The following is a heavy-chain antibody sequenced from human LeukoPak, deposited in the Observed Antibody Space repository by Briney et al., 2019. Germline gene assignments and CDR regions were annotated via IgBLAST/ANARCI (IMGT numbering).Heavy chain of an antibody. CDR3: ARVGFTIFGVDWYYFDY. J-gene: IGHJ4*02. D-gene: IGHD3-3*01. CDR1: GYSISSGYY. V-gene: IGHV4-38-2*02. CDR2: IYHSGST. Sequence: SETLSLTCTVSGYSISSGYYWGWIRQPPGKGLEWIGSIYHSGSTYYNPSLKSRVTISVDTSKNQFSPKLSSVTAADTAVYYCARVGFTIFGVDWYYFDYWGQGTLVTVSS.